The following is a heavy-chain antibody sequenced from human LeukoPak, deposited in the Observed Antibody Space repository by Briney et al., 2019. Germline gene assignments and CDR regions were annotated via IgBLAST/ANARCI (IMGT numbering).Heavy chain of an antibody. D-gene: IGHD1-26*01. Sequence: GGSLRLSCAASGFTFSSYAMSWVRQAPGKGLEWVSAISGSGGSTYYADSVKGRFTISRDNSKNTLYLQMNSLRAEDTAVYYCARAERGVVGARMGYYFDYWGQGTLVTVSS. J-gene: IGHJ4*02. V-gene: IGHV3-23*01. CDR3: ARAERGVVGARMGYYFDY. CDR1: GFTFSSYA. CDR2: ISGSGGST.